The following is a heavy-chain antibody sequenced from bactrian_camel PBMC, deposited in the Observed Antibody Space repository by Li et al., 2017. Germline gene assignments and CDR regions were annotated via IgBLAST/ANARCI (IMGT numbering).Heavy chain of an antibody. D-gene: IGHD5*01. CDR2: ILTGGGNT. CDR3: AADGTRVRVAYSILEPRRYGY. CDR1: GSTYS. Sequence: HVQLVESGGGLVKPGGSLRLSCAASGSTYSMGWFRQAPGKEREGVAAILTGGGNTYYAGSVKGRFTISRDNAKNTLYLQMNSLKPEDTAMYYCAADGTRVRVAYSILEPRRYGYWGQGTQVTVS. V-gene: IGHV3S54*01. J-gene: IGHJ4*01.